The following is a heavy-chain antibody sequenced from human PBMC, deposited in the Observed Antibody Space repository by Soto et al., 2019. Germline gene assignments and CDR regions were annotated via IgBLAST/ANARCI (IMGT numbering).Heavy chain of an antibody. J-gene: IGHJ4*02. D-gene: IGHD1-7*01. CDR3: AKDRVGGTFYTPLAF. V-gene: IGHV3-30*18. CDR1: GFNFDNYG. Sequence: QVQLVESGGGVVQPGGSLRLSCQASGFNFDNYGMHWVRQAPGKGLEWVAVITYDGSFQYYADSVKGRFTISRDNSKNTLSLHLNTLKPEDTAVYHCAKDRVGGTFYTPLAFWGQGTLATVSS. CDR2: ITYDGSFQ.